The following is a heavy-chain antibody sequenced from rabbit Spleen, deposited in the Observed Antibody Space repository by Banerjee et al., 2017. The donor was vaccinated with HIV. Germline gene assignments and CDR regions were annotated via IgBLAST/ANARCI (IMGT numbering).Heavy chain of an antibody. CDR2: IDPVFGSK. Sequence: HHLEESGGGLVQPGGSLKLSCKASGFDFSSYSMSWVRQAPGKGLEWIGYIDPVFGSKYYASWVNGRFTISSHNAQNTLYLQLNSLTVADTATYFCARARNNGGNPYYFDLWGPGTLVTVS. J-gene: IGHJ4*01. CDR3: ARARNNGGNPYYFDL. CDR1: GFDFSSYS. V-gene: IGHV1S7*01. D-gene: IGHD4-2*01.